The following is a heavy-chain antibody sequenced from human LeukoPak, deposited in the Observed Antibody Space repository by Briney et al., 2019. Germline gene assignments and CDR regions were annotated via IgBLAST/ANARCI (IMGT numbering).Heavy chain of an antibody. J-gene: IGHJ4*02. D-gene: IGHD3-9*01. V-gene: IGHV3-64D*09. CDR2: ISSNGGST. CDR1: GFTFSSYA. Sequence: GGSLGLSCSASGFTFSSYAMHWVRQAPGKGLEYVSAISSNGGSTYYADSVKGRFTISRDNSKNTLYLQMSSLRAEDTAVYYCVKDTPPGYYDILTGPPPDYWGQGTLVTVSS. CDR3: VKDTPPGYYDILTGPPPDY.